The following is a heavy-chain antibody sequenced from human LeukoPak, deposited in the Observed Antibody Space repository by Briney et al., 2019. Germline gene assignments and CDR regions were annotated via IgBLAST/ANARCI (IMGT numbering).Heavy chain of an antibody. CDR3: AKDPHSSGWYHSWFDP. D-gene: IGHD6-19*01. V-gene: IGHV3-23*01. Sequence: GGSLRPSCAASGFTFSSYAMSWVRQAPGKGLEWVSAISGSGGSTYYADSVKGRFTISRDNSKNTLYLQMNSLRAEDTAVYYCAKDPHSSGWYHSWFDPWGQGTLVTVSS. J-gene: IGHJ5*02. CDR2: ISGSGGST. CDR1: GFTFSSYA.